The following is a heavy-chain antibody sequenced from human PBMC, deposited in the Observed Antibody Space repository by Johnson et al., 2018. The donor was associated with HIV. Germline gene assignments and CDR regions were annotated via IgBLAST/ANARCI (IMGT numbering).Heavy chain of an antibody. CDR1: GFAFSTYA. V-gene: IGHV3-30*04. J-gene: IGHJ3*02. Sequence: VQLVESGGGVVQPGRSLTLSCAPSGFAFSTYAMHWVRQAPGKGLEWVAVISYDAKNKYYADSVKGRFTISRDNSKNTLFLQMNSLKTEDTAVYYCARDLSGSYRSDAFDIWGQGTMVTVSS. D-gene: IGHD1-26*01. CDR3: ARDLSGSYRSDAFDI. CDR2: ISYDAKNK.